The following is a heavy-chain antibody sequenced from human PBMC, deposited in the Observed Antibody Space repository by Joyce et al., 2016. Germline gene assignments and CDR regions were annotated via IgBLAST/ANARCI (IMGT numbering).Heavy chain of an antibody. J-gene: IGHJ3*01. CDR3: AKDPNGDYLGAFDF. Sequence: EVQLLESGGDLVPPGGALRLSCAGSGFSFSNYAMTWVRQAPGKGLEWVSCITGNGGGPCYADSVKGRFTLSRDNSKNTLYLQMTGLRAEDTALYYCAKDPNGDYLGAFDFWGQGTMVTVSS. CDR1: GFSFSNYA. CDR2: ITGNGGGP. V-gene: IGHV3-23*01. D-gene: IGHD4-17*01.